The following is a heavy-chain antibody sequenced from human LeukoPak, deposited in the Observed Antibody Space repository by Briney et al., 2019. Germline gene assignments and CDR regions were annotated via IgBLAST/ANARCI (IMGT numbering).Heavy chain of an antibody. V-gene: IGHV3-53*01. D-gene: IGHD3-16*02. Sequence: GGSLRLSCAAAGFTVSSNYMNWVRQAPGKGLEWVSVIYSGGTTYYADSVKGRFTISRDSSKNTIFLQMNSLRAEDTAVYYCAGQKCYDYVWGSYRWGAFDIWGQGTMVTVSS. CDR3: AGQKCYDYVWGSYRWGAFDI. CDR1: GFTVSSNY. CDR2: IYSGGTT. J-gene: IGHJ3*02.